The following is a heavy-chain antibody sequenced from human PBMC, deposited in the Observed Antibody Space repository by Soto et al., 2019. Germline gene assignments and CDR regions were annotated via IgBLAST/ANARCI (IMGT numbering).Heavy chain of an antibody. CDR3: ARVTAARSKVPDFDY. CDR1: GGPISSGDYY. D-gene: IGHD6-6*01. CDR2: IYYSDTT. V-gene: IGHV4-30-4*01. J-gene: IGHJ4*01. Sequence: PSETLSLTRTVSGGPISSGDYYWGWIRQPPGKGLEWIGNIYYSDTTYYNPSLKSRVTISVDTSKNQFSLKLSSVTAADTAVYYFARVTAARSKVPDFDYWGQGTLVTVSS.